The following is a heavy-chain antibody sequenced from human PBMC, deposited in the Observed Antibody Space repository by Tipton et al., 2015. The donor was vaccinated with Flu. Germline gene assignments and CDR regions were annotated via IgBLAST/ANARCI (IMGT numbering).Heavy chain of an antibody. CDR3: WRGPPHVYCSGSSFLWV. CDR1: GYTFTSYD. D-gene: IGHD3-10*01. V-gene: IGHV1-8*01. Sequence: QVQLVQSGAEVKKPGASVKVSCKASGYTFTSYDINWVRQATGQGLEWMGWMNPNRGNTGYAQKFQGRVTMTRNTSISTAYMELSRPGFEGTAGFFFWRGPPHVYCSGSSFLWVRGPGTLVPVSS. J-gene: IGHJ4*02. CDR2: MNPNRGNT.